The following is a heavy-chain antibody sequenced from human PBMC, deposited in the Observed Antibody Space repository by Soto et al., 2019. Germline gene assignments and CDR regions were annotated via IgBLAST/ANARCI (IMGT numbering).Heavy chain of an antibody. CDR1: GFTFSNYA. Sequence: EVQLLESGGGLVQPGGSLRLSCAASGFTFSNYAIAWVRQAPGKGLEWVSGISGSGGTTYYADSVKGRFTISRDNSKDALHLQMNSLRAEDTAVDYCAKTPRQWLVYFDYWGQGALVTVSS. D-gene: IGHD6-19*01. J-gene: IGHJ4*02. CDR2: ISGSGGTT. V-gene: IGHV3-23*01. CDR3: AKTPRQWLVYFDY.